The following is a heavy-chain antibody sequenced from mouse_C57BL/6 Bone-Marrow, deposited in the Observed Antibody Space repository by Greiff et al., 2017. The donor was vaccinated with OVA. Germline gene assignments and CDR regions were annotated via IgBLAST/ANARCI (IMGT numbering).Heavy chain of an antibody. CDR3: ARHLDDYDL. CDR2: ISGGGGNT. CDR1: GFTFSSYT. J-gene: IGHJ3*02. D-gene: IGHD2-4*01. V-gene: IGHV5-9*01. Sequence: EVMLVESGGGLVKPGGSLKLSCAASGFTFSSYTMSSVRQTPEKRLEWVATISGGGGNTYYPDSVKGRFTISRDNAKNTLYLQMSSLRSEDTALYYCARHLDDYDLWGQGTLVTVSA.